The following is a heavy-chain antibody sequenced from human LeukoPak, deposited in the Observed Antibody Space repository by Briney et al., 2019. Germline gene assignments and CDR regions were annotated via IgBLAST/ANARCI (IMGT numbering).Heavy chain of an antibody. Sequence: ASVKISCKTSGYTFTGNFMHWVRQAPGQGPEWMGWINPNSGGTNYAQKFQGRVTMTRDTSISTAYMELSRLRSDDTAVYYCARDLEWLYPGGAFDIWGQGTMVTVSS. CDR1: GYTFTGNF. D-gene: IGHD3-3*01. CDR3: ARDLEWLYPGGAFDI. CDR2: INPNSGGT. V-gene: IGHV1-2*02. J-gene: IGHJ3*02.